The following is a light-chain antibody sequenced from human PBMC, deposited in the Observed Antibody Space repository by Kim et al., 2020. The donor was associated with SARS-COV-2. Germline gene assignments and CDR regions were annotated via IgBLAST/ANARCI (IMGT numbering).Light chain of an antibody. J-gene: IGKJ4*01. V-gene: IGKV1-33*01. CDR2: DAS. CDR1: QDIGSY. CDR3: QQYSYLPPIT. Sequence: ASGGDRLSFNCQASQDIGSYLNWYHQKPGKAPKLLIFDASTLQSGVPSRFSGSGSGTDFSFTITNLQPEDVGTYYCQQYSYLPPITFGGGTKLEI.